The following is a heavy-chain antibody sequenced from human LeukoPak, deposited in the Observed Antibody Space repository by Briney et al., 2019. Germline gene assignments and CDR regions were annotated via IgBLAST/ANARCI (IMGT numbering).Heavy chain of an antibody. Sequence: GGSLRLSCAVSGFTFTDYWMNWVRQAPGKGLEWVASIRQDGSEKTYVDSVKGRFTISRDNTKNSLSLQVNSLRVEDTAVYCCARDGTAAGLYFDLWGQGTLVTVSS. CDR3: ARDGTAAGLYFDL. V-gene: IGHV3-7*01. D-gene: IGHD6-13*01. CDR1: GFTFTDYW. J-gene: IGHJ4*01. CDR2: IRQDGSEK.